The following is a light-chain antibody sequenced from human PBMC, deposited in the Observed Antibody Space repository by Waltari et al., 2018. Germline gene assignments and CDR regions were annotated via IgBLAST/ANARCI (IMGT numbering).Light chain of an antibody. CDR1: GVGYKF. V-gene: IGLV3-1*01. CDR3: QAWDSYTAV. Sequence: SYELTQSPSVSVSPGQTASITCSGAGVGYKFISWYQQKPGQSPVLVLYQDTKRPSGIPERFAGSTSGITATLTISGTQAMDEADYYCQAWDSYTAVFGGGTKLTVL. J-gene: IGLJ3*02. CDR2: QDT.